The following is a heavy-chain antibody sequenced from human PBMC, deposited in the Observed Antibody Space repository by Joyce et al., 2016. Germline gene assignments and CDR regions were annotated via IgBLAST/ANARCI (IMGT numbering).Heavy chain of an antibody. J-gene: IGHJ6*02. CDR2: ISGTSYYI. D-gene: IGHD3-16*01. Sequence: QLVESGGGVVKPGGSLRLSCEASGSTFSSSRMSWFRQGPRKGLEWVAAISGTSYYIFHAETVRGRFTVSRDNAKKTLYLQMNSLRAEDSAAFYCARGGISYYYAMDVWGQGTTVTVSS. V-gene: IGHV3-21*01. CDR3: ARGGISYYYAMDV. CDR1: GSTFSSSR.